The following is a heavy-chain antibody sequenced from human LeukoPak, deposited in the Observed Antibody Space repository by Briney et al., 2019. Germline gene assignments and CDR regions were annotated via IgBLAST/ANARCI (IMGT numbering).Heavy chain of an antibody. CDR3: ARELLSYGSGSYPEPNDY. D-gene: IGHD3-10*01. V-gene: IGHV3-23*01. CDR2: ISGRGDNT. Sequence: GGSLRLSCAASGFTFSSYAMSWVRQAPGKGLEWVSVISGRGDNTYYADSVKGRFTISRDNSKNTLYLQMNSLRAEDTAVYYCARELLSYGSGSYPEPNDYWGQGTLVAVSS. CDR1: GFTFSSYA. J-gene: IGHJ4*02.